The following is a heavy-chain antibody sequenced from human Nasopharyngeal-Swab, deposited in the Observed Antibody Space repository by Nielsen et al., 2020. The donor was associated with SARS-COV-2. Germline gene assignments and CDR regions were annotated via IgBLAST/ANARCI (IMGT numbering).Heavy chain of an antibody. CDR2: IGSSSSTI. Sequence: WIRQPPGKGLEWVSYIGSSSSTIYYADSVKGRFTISRDNAKNSLYLQMNSLRDEGTAVYYCARERELRGVYYYYYSMDVWGQGTTVTVSS. D-gene: IGHD1-26*01. J-gene: IGHJ6*02. CDR3: ARERELRGVYYYYYSMDV. V-gene: IGHV3-48*02.